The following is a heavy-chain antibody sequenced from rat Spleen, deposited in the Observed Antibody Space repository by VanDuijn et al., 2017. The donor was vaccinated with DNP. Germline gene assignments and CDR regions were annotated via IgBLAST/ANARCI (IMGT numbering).Heavy chain of an antibody. D-gene: IGHD1-9*01. CDR1: GFTFSDYY. J-gene: IGHJ2*01. V-gene: IGHV5-22*01. CDR3: ARHTYYGYDYFVY. Sequence: EVQLVESGGGLVQPGRSLKLSCAASGFTFSDYYMTWVRQAPTKGLEWVAYISYDGGGTYYGDSVKGRFTISRDNAKSTLYLQMNSLRSEDMATYYCARHTYYGYDYFVYWGQGVMVTVSS. CDR2: ISYDGGGT.